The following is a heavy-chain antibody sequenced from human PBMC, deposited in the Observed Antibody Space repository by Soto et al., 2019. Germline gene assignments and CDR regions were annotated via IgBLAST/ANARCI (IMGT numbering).Heavy chain of an antibody. Sequence: ASVKVSCKASGYTFTGYYMHWVRQAPGQGLEWMGWINPNSGGTNYAQKFQGWVTMTRDTSISTAYMELSRLRSDDTAVYYCAREGAALFTETNSGMDVWGQGTTVTVSS. D-gene: IGHD6-6*01. V-gene: IGHV1-2*04. CDR2: INPNSGGT. CDR1: GYTFTGYY. J-gene: IGHJ6*02. CDR3: AREGAALFTETNSGMDV.